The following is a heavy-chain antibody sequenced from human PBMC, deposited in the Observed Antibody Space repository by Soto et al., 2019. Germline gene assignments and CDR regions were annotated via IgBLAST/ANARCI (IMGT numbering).Heavy chain of an antibody. CDR2: IIPIFGTA. J-gene: IGHJ6*02. CDR3: VREGPPLWLRAEYYYGMDV. Sequence: QVQLVQSGAEVKKPGSSVKVSCKASGGTFSSYAISWVRQAPGQGLEWMGGIIPIFGTANYAQKFQGRVTMTADKSMRTVYMALSSLRSEDTAVYYCVREGPPLWLRAEYYYGMDVWGQGTTVSASS. V-gene: IGHV1-69*06. D-gene: IGHD2-21*01. CDR1: GGTFSSYA.